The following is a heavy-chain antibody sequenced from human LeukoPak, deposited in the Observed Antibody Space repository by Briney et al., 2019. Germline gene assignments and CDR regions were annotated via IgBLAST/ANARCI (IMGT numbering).Heavy chain of an antibody. V-gene: IGHV1-46*01. CDR2: ISPSGDGT. Sequence: ASVKVSCKASGNTFTRNYIQWVRQAPGQGLEWMGIISPSGDGTTYSQKFQGRVTMTRDTSTRTVYIELSSLRSEDTAVYYCARDAGYYVSGSSLDYWGQGTLVTVSS. D-gene: IGHD3-10*01. J-gene: IGHJ4*02. CDR1: GNTFTRNY. CDR3: ARDAGYYVSGSSLDY.